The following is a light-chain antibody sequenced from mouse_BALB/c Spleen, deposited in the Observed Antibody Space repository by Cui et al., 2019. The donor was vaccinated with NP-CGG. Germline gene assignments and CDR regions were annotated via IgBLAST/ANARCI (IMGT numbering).Light chain of an antibody. CDR1: TGAVRTSNY. CDR3: ALWYSNHWV. CDR2: GTN. Sequence: QAVVTQESALSTSPGETVTLTCRSSTGAVRTSNYANWAQEKPKHLFTGLIGGTNNRAPGVPARFSGSLIGNKAALTITGAQTEYEAIFFCALWYSNHWVFGGGTKLTVL. V-gene: IGLV1*01. J-gene: IGLJ1*01.